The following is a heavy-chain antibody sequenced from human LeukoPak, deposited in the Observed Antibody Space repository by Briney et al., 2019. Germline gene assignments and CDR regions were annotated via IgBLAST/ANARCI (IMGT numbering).Heavy chain of an antibody. D-gene: IGHD2-2*01. CDR2: INHSGST. CDR1: GGSFSGYY. J-gene: IGHJ4*02. Sequence: SETLSLTRAVYGGSFSGYYWSWIRQPPGKGLEWIGEINHSGSTNYNPSLKSRVTISVDTSKNQFSLKLSSVTAADTAVYYCARGGIVVVPAAIRQIDYWGQGTLVTVSS. V-gene: IGHV4-34*01. CDR3: ARGGIVVVPAAIRQIDY.